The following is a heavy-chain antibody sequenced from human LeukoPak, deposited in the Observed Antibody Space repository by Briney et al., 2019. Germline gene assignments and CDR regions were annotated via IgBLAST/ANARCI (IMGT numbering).Heavy chain of an antibody. CDR2: IYHSGST. D-gene: IGHD1-26*01. J-gene: IGHJ4*02. V-gene: IGHV4-38-2*02. CDR3: ARDLSGRYWFG. CDR1: GYSISSGYY. Sequence: SETLSLTCTVSGYSISSGYYWGWIRQPPGKGLEWIGSIYHSGSTYYNPSLKSRVTISVDTSKNQFSLKLSSVTAADTAVYYCARDLSGRYWFGWGQGTLVTVSS.